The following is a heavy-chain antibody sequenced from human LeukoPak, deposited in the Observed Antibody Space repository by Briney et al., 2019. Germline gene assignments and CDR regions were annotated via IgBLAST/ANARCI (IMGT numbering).Heavy chain of an antibody. D-gene: IGHD3-16*02. CDR3: ARRVTFGGVVVPAFDI. Sequence: SETLSLTCIVSGGSIGSYYWRWIRQPPGKGLEWIGYIYYRGSTNYNPSLKSRVTISLDTSKNQFSLKLSSVTAADTAVYFCARRVTFGGVVVPAFDIWGQGTMVTVSS. J-gene: IGHJ3*02. V-gene: IGHV4-59*08. CDR2: IYYRGST. CDR1: GGSIGSYY.